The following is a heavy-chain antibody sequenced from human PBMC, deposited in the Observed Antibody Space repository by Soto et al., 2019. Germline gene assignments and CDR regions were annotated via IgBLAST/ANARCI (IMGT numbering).Heavy chain of an antibody. D-gene: IGHD3-3*01. CDR2: IDGSGKTI. V-gene: IGHV3-48*02. Sequence: EVHLVESGGGLVQPGGSLRVSCAASGFTFSGYSMNWVRQAPGKGLEWLSYIDGSGKTIYYTDSVKGRFIISRDNAKNSLYLQMNSLRDEDAAVYQCARGGVASIFGDSWGQGTLVTVSS. CDR1: GFTFSGYS. CDR3: ARGGVASIFGDS. J-gene: IGHJ4*02.